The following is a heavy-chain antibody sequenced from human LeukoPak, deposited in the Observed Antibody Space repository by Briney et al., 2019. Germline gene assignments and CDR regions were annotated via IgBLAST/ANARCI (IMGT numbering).Heavy chain of an antibody. CDR3: ARVPGLPPHQYFQH. CDR1: GGSFSGYY. Sequence: SETLSLTCAVHGGSFSGYYWSWIRQPPGKGLEWIGEINHSGSTNYNPSLKSRVTISVDTSKNQFSLKLSSVTAADTAVYYCARVPGLPPHQYFQHWGQGTLVTVSS. V-gene: IGHV4-34*01. CDR2: INHSGST. J-gene: IGHJ1*01.